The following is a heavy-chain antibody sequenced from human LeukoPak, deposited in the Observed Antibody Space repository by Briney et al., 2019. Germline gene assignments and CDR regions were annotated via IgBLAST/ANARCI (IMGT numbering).Heavy chain of an antibody. V-gene: IGHV4-39*07. CDR2: INHSGST. D-gene: IGHD5-18*01. J-gene: IGHJ4*02. Sequence: PSETLSLTCTVSGGSISSSSYYWSWIRQPPGKGLEWIGEINHSGSTNYNPSLKSRVTISVDTSKNQLSLKLSSVTAADTAVYYCARGARGYSYFAPFDYWGQGTLVTVSS. CDR1: GGSISSSSYY. CDR3: ARGARGYSYFAPFDY.